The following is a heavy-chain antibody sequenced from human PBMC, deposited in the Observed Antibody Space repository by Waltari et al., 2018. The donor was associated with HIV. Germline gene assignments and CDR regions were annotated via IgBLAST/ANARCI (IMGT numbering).Heavy chain of an antibody. CDR3: VREKKGIGVYYAMDV. CDR1: GYTFSTFA. Sequence: QVQLVQSGAEVKKPGASVKVSCKASGYTFSTFAMHWVRQAPGQRLEWMGWINAGNGNTKYSQKFQARVTITRDTAASTAYMELSSLRSEDTALYYCVREKKGIGVYYAMDVWGQGTAVTVSS. D-gene: IGHD3-22*01. V-gene: IGHV1-3*01. J-gene: IGHJ6*02. CDR2: INAGNGNT.